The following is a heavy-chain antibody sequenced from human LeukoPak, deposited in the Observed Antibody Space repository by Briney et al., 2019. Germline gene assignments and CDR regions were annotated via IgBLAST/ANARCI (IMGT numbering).Heavy chain of an antibody. CDR3: TFSSYGDHVGVDAFDI. D-gene: IGHD4-17*01. J-gene: IGHJ3*02. Sequence: QPGGSLRLSCAASGFTFSSYWMHWVRQAPEKGLVWVSRINSDGSRTSYADSVQGRFTISRDNAKNTVYLQMNSLRAEDTAVYYCTFSSYGDHVGVDAFDIWGQGTMVTVSS. CDR1: GFTFSSYW. CDR2: INSDGSRT. V-gene: IGHV3-74*01.